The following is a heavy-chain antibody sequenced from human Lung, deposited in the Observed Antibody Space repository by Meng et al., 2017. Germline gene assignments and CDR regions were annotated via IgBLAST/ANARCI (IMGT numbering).Heavy chain of an antibody. D-gene: IGHD4-23*01. V-gene: IGHV1-2*02. J-gene: IGHJ6*02. CDR3: ARELAVDGGNAVDYYYYGMDV. CDR1: GYRVTAYY. CDR2: INPNSGAT. Sequence: ASVNVSCQASGYRVTAYYIQWVRQAPGQGLEWMGWINPNSGATKYAQKFQGRVTMTRDTSITTAYMELSGLKSEDTAVYYCARELAVDGGNAVDYYYYGMDVWGQGTTVTVSS.